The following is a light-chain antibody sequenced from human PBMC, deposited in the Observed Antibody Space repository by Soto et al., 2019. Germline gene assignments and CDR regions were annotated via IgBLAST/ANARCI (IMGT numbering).Light chain of an antibody. V-gene: IGKV1-39*01. J-gene: IGKJ1*01. Sequence: DIQMTQSQSSLSASVGDRVTITFRASQSISSYLNWYQQKPGKAPKLLIYAASSLQSGVPSRFSGSVSGTDFTLTISSLQPEDFATYYCQQSYSTPRTFGQGTKVDIK. CDR1: QSISSY. CDR2: AAS. CDR3: QQSYSTPRT.